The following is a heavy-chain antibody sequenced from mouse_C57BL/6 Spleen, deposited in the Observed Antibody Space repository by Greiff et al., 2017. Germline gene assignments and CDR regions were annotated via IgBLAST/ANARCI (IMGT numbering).Heavy chain of an antibody. D-gene: IGHD2-4*01. CDR3: DRGGTVYDDCDAHVDD. J-gene: IGHJ2*01. Sequence: VQLQQSGTVLARPGASVKMSCKTSGYTFTSYSMHWVKQRPGQGLEWIGAIYPGNSDTSYNQKFKGKAKLTAVTSASTAYMELSSLTNEDSAVYYCDRGGTVYDDCDAHVDDWGKGTTLTVSS. V-gene: IGHV1-5*01. CDR1: GYTFTSYS. CDR2: IYPGNSDT.